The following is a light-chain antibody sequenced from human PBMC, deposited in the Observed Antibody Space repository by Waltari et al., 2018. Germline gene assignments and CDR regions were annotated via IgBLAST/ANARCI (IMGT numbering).Light chain of an antibody. CDR2: AAS. V-gene: IGKV1-39*01. Sequence: DIQMTQSPSSLSASVGDRVTITCRASQTISSHLNWYQQKPGKAPNLLIYAASSLHTVVPSRFSGSGSGTDFTLTISSLQPEDFATYYCQQSYITPYTYGQGTKLEIK. J-gene: IGKJ2*01. CDR3: QQSYITPYT. CDR1: QTISSH.